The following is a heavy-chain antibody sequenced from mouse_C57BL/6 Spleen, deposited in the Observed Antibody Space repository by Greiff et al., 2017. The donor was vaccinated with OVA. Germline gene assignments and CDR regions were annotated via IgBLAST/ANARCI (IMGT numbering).Heavy chain of an antibody. CDR3: ARGGSYDGYYAWFAY. D-gene: IGHD2-3*01. CDR2: INPNNGGT. Sequence: VQLQQSGPELVKPGASVKMSCKASGYTFTDYNMHWVKQSHGKSLEWIGYINPNNGGTSYNQKFKGKATLTVNKSSSTAYMELRSLTSEDSAVYYCARGGSYDGYYAWFAYWGQGTLVTVSA. J-gene: IGHJ3*01. V-gene: IGHV1-22*01. CDR1: GYTFTDYN.